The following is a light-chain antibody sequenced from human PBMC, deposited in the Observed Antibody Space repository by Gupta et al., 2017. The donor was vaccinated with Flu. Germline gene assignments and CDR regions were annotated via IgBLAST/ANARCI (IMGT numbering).Light chain of an antibody. Sequence: SYVVTQPPSVSVAPGQTASITCGGNNIGSKGVHWYQQKPGQAPVMVVYDDSDRPSGIPERFSGSNSGSTTTLTISRVEAGDEADYYCQVWDSSSDYPAFGTGTKLTVL. CDR1: NIGSKG. CDR2: DDS. J-gene: IGLJ1*01. CDR3: QVWDSSSDYPA. V-gene: IGLV3-21*02.